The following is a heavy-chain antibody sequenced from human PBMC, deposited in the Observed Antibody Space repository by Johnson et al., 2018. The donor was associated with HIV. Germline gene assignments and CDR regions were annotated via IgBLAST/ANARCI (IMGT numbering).Heavy chain of an antibody. CDR3: AKDARPEGGSDSSGYPIHDTFDI. J-gene: IGHJ3*02. D-gene: IGHD3-22*01. CDR2: ISGSGGST. Sequence: VHLVESGGGVVQPGRSLRLSCVASGFIVSSNYMSWVRQAPGKGLEWVSVISGSGGSTYYADSVKGRFTISRDNSKNTLYLQMNSLRAEDTAVYYCAKDARPEGGSDSSGYPIHDTFDIWGQGTMVTVSS. V-gene: IGHV3-23*04. CDR1: GFIVSSNY.